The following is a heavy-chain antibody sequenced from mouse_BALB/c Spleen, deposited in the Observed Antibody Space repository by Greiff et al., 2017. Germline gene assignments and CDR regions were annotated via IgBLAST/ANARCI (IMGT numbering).Heavy chain of an antibody. CDR1: GYTFTSYY. J-gene: IGHJ1*01. CDR2: INPSNGGT. Sequence: VQLQQSGAELVKPGASVKLSCKASGYTFTSYYMYWVKQRPGQGLEWIGEINPSNGGTNFNEKFKSKATLTVDKSSSTAYMQLSSLTSEDSAVYYCTRRNYGSSYWYVDVWGAGTTVTVSS. CDR3: TRRNYGSSYWYVDV. D-gene: IGHD1-1*01. V-gene: IGHV1S81*02.